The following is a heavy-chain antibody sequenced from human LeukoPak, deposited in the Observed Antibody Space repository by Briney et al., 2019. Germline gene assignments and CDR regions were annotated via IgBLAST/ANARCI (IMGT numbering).Heavy chain of an antibody. Sequence: QSGGSLRLSCAASGFIFSNYGMSWVRQAPGKGLEWVSAISASGGRTNYADPVKGRFTISRDNSKNTLYLQMNSLRAEDTAIYYCAKVAPLGDGDYWYFDLWGRGTLVTVSS. D-gene: IGHD4-17*01. CDR3: AKVAPLGDGDYWYFDL. J-gene: IGHJ2*01. V-gene: IGHV3-23*01. CDR2: ISASGGRT. CDR1: GFIFSNYG.